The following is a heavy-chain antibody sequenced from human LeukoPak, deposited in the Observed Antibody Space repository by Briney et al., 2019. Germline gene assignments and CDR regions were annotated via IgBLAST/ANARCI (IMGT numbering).Heavy chain of an antibody. CDR2: LDSSGST. Sequence: SETLSLTCTVSGGSISSRSDYWGWIRQTPGKGLEWIGNLDSSGSTYYNPSLKSRVTISVGTSKNQFSLNLSSVTAADTAVYYCARGPILAPAGTIDYWGQGTLVTVSS. V-gene: IGHV4-39*07. CDR1: GGSISSRSDY. CDR3: ARGPILAPAGTIDY. J-gene: IGHJ4*02. D-gene: IGHD6-13*01.